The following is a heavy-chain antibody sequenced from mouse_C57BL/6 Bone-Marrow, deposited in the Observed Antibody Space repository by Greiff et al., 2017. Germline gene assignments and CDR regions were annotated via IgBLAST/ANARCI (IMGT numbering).Heavy chain of an antibody. V-gene: IGHV1-69*01. CDR2: IDPSDSYT. Sequence: VQLQQPGAELVMPGASVKLSCKASGYTFTSYWMHWVKQRPGQGLEWIGEIDPSDSYTNYNQKFKGKSTLTVDKSSSTAYIQLSSLTSDDSAVYYCARWDDGYYGAYWGQGTLVTVSA. CDR3: ARWDDGYYGAY. J-gene: IGHJ3*01. CDR1: GYTFTSYW. D-gene: IGHD2-3*01.